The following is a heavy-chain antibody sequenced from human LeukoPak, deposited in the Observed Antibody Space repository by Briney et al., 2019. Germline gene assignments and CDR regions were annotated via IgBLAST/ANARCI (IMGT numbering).Heavy chain of an antibody. CDR1: GYTFTGYY. CDR2: INPNSGGT. J-gene: IGHJ3*02. CDR3: ARAPPDSTSDAFDI. Sequence: ASVKVSCKASGYTFTGYYMHWVRQAPGQGLEWMGWINPNSGGTNYAQKFQGRVTMTRDTSISTAYMELSRLRSDDTAVYYCARAPPDSTSDAFDIWGQGTMVTVSS. V-gene: IGHV1-2*02. D-gene: IGHD3-22*01.